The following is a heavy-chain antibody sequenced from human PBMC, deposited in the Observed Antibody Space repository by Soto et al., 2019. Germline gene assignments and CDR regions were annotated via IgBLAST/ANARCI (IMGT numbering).Heavy chain of an antibody. J-gene: IGHJ3*02. CDR1: GFTFSTSE. Sequence: EVQLVESGGGLVQPGGSLRLSCAASGFTFSTSEMNWVHQAPGKGLEWVSYISKSGIDIYYADSVKGRFTISRDNANNSLYLQMNSLRAEDTAVYYCAPRKSGSFNIGAFDIWGQGTMVTVSS. CDR2: ISKSGIDI. V-gene: IGHV3-48*03. D-gene: IGHD1-26*01. CDR3: APRKSGSFNIGAFDI.